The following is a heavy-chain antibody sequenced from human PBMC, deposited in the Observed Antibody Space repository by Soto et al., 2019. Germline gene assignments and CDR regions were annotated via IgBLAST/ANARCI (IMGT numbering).Heavy chain of an antibody. CDR2: IHYSGTT. Sequence: QVQLQESGPGLAKPSETVSLTCTVSGGSIRSYYWSWIRQPPGQGLEWIGHIHYSGTTYYNPSLESRVTISVDTSKNQFSVSVTSVTAADTAVYYCTRSGTYPVSIDCWGQGTLVTVSS. CDR1: GGSIRSYY. D-gene: IGHD3-10*01. V-gene: IGHV4-59*01. CDR3: TRSGTYPVSIDC. J-gene: IGHJ4*02.